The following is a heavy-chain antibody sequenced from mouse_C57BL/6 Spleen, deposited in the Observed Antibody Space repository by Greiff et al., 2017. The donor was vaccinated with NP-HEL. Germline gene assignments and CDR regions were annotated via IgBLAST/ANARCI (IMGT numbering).Heavy chain of an antibody. CDR2: ISGGGGNT. D-gene: IGHD1-1*01. CDR1: GFTFSSYT. J-gene: IGHJ2*01. CDR3: ARRVLYGSSMYYFDY. V-gene: IGHV5-9*01. Sequence: EVKLMESGGGLVKPGGSLKLSCAASGFTFSSYTMSWVRQTPEKRLEWVATISGGGGNTYYPDSVKGRFTISRDNAKNTLYLQMSSLRSEDTALYYCARRVLYGSSMYYFDYWGQGTTLTVSS.